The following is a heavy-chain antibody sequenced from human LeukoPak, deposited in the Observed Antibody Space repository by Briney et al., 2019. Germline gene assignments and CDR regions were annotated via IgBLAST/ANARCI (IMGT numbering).Heavy chain of an antibody. V-gene: IGHV3-21*01. Sequence: PGGSLRLSCAASGFTFSSYSMNWVRQAPGKGLEWVSSISSSSSYIYYADSVKGRFTISRDNAKNSLYLQMNSLRAEDTAVYYCARDPSTGTGGMDVWGQGTTVTVSS. CDR2: ISSSSSYI. CDR1: GFTFSSYS. D-gene: IGHD3/OR15-3a*01. CDR3: ARDPSTGTGGMDV. J-gene: IGHJ6*02.